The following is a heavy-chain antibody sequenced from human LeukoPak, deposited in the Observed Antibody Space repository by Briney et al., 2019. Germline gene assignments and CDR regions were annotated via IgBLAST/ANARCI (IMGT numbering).Heavy chain of an antibody. CDR2: ISGSGGST. V-gene: IGHV3-23*01. D-gene: IGHD3-22*01. Sequence: GGSLRLSCAVSGFMFSDYAMNWVRQAPGKGLEWVSAISGSGGSTYYADSVKGRFTISRDNSKNTLYLQMNSLRAEDTAVYYCAKGGYYDSSGYYLYWGQGTLVTVSS. CDR3: AKGGYYDSSGYYLY. CDR1: GFMFSDYA. J-gene: IGHJ4*02.